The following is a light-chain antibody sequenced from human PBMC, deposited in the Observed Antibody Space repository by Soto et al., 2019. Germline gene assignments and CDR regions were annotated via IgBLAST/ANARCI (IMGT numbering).Light chain of an antibody. J-gene: IGKJ3*01. CDR1: QSVSSN. CDR2: DAS. Sequence: ETVMTQSPATLSVSPGERPTLSCRASQSVSSNLAWYQQKPGQAPRLLNYDASTRATGIPARFSGSGSGTEFTLTISSLQSEDFAVYYCQQYNTWPLTFGPGTKVDIK. CDR3: QQYNTWPLT. V-gene: IGKV3-15*01.